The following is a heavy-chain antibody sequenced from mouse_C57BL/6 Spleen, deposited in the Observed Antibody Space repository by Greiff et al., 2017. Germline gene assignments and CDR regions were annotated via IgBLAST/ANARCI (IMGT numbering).Heavy chain of an antibody. Sequence: QVQLQQSGPELVKPGASVKISCKASGYAFSSSWMNWVKQRPGKGLEWIGRLYPGDGDTNYNGKFKGKATLTADKSSSTAYMQLSSLTSEDSAVYFCARLGGYDYDEDPSYAMDYWGQGTSVTVPS. CDR2: LYPGDGDT. D-gene: IGHD2-4*01. CDR1: GYAFSSSW. V-gene: IGHV1-82*01. CDR3: ARLGGYDYDEDPSYAMDY. J-gene: IGHJ4*01.